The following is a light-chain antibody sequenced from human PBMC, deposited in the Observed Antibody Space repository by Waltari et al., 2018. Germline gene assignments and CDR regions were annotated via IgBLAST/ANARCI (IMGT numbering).Light chain of an antibody. CDR3: SSWDDNLNIYF. CDR1: NNNVGKTG. J-gene: IGLJ1*01. CDR2: RDH. V-gene: IGLV10-54*04. Sequence: QAGLTQPPSVSKGLRQTATLTCTGDNNNVGKTGATWLHQHQGHPPKLLSYRDHPRPSHISQRFSASTSGNTASLTITGLQPEDEADYYCSSWDDNLNIYFFGPGTRVTVL.